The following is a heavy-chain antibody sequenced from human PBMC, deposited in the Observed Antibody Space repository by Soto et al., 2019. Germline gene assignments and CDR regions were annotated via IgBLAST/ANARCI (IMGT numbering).Heavy chain of an antibody. D-gene: IGHD3-10*01. J-gene: IGHJ4*02. Sequence: KPSETLSLTCSVSGGSVSSYWWSWIRQPPGKGLEWIGYIYYTGSTNYSPSLKGRVTTSLDASTSQFSLKLTSVTAADTAVYYCARGPGASDYYFDYWGPGTLVTVSS. CDR2: IYYTGST. V-gene: IGHV4-59*02. CDR3: ARGPGASDYYFDY. CDR1: GGSVSSYW.